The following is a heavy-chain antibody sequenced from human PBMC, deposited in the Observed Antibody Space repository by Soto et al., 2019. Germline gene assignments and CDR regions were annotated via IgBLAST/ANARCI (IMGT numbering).Heavy chain of an antibody. CDR1: GGTISSYY. Sequence: PSETLSLTCTVSGGTISSYYWSWIRQPPGKGLEWIGYIYYSGSTNYNPSLKSRVTISVDTSKNQFSLKLSSVTAADTAVYYCARSGLWGDACDIWGQGTMVTVSS. J-gene: IGHJ3*02. V-gene: IGHV4-59*01. D-gene: IGHD7-27*01. CDR2: IYYSGST. CDR3: ARSGLWGDACDI.